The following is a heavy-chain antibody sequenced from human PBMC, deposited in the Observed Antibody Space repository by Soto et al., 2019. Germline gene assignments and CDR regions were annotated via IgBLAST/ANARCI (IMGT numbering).Heavy chain of an antibody. V-gene: IGHV3-23*01. CDR1: GFRFSSYG. D-gene: IGHD6-6*01. CDR3: AEKEGSSSSYGY. CDR2: ISGSGGST. Sequence: GGSLGLCCAASGFRFSSYGRSWVRQAPGKGLEWVLAISGSGGSTYYADSVKGRFTISRDNSKNTLYLQMNSLRAEDTAVYYCAEKEGSSSSYGYWGQGTLVTVSS. J-gene: IGHJ4*02.